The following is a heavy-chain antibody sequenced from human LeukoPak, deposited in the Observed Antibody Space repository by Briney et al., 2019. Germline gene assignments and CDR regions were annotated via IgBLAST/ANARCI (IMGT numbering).Heavy chain of an antibody. V-gene: IGHV3-23*01. CDR1: GFTFSGYA. Sequence: QPGGSLRLSCAASGFTFSGYAVSWFRQAPGKGLEWVSTVGRSGADTYYADSVRGRFTISKDSSKNTLQMNSLSAEDTAIYYCVKHSGGVYGNSDYWGQGILVTVSS. CDR3: VKHSGGVYGNSDY. CDR2: VGRSGADT. D-gene: IGHD1-1*01. J-gene: IGHJ4*02.